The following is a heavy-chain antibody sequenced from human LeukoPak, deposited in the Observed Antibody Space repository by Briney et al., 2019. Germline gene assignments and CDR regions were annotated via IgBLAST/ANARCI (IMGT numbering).Heavy chain of an antibody. V-gene: IGHV3-74*01. D-gene: IGHD6-19*01. CDR1: GFTFSSYW. CDR2: INSDGSST. CDR3: AKGKDSVAGATNDY. J-gene: IGHJ4*02. Sequence: GGSLRLSCAASGFTFSSYWMHWVRQAPGKGLVWVSRINSDGSSTSYADSVKGRFTISRDNAENSLYLQMNSLRAEDTAVYYCAKGKDSVAGATNDYWGQGTLVTVSS.